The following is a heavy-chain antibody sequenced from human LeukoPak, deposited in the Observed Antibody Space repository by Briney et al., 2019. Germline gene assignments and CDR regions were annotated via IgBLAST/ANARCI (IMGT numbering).Heavy chain of an antibody. J-gene: IGHJ5*02. CDR1: GGTFTNYP. CDR3: ARGPEIVVTGTTFGAYKWFDP. Sequence: SVKVSCKTSGGTFTNYPISWVRQAPGQGLEWMGGITPIFGTAHYVEKFRGRVTITADESTNTVFLEMRSLKSDDTAVYYCARGPEIVVTGTTFGAYKWFDPWGQGTLLIVSS. D-gene: IGHD2-15*01. V-gene: IGHV1-69*13. CDR2: ITPIFGTA.